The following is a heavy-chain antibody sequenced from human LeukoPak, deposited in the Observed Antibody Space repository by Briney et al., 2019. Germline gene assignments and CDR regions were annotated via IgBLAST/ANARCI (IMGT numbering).Heavy chain of an antibody. J-gene: IGHJ4*02. CDR1: GGSVNSGYYY. CDR2: IHYSGST. V-gene: IGHV4-61*01. CDR3: ARVNATMVDY. Sequence: SETLSLTCTVSGGSVNSGYYYWGWIRQPPGKGLEWIGYIHYSGSTNYNPSLKSRVTVSVDTSKNQFSLNLRSVTAADSAMYYCARVNATMVDYWGQGTLVTVSS. D-gene: IGHD4/OR15-4a*01.